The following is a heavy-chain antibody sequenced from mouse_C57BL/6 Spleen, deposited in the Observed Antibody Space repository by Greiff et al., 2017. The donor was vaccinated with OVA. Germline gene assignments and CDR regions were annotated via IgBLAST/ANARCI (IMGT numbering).Heavy chain of an antibody. D-gene: IGHD4-1*01. CDR3: STGIDWDEGWHFDY. CDR1: GFNIKDYY. J-gene: IGHJ2*01. CDR2: IDPEDGDT. V-gene: IGHV14-1*01. Sequence: EVQLQQSGAELVRPGASVKLSCTASGFNIKDYYMHWVKQRPEQGLEWIGRIDPEDGDTEYAPKFQGKATMTADTSSNTAYLQLSSLTSEDTAVYYCSTGIDWDEGWHFDYWGQGTTLTVSS.